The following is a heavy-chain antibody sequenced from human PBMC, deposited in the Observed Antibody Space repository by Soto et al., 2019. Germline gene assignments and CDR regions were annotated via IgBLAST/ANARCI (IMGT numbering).Heavy chain of an antibody. CDR3: ARARSWSGPGFDY. CDR2: IYYSGST. V-gene: IGHV4-59*01. D-gene: IGHD3-3*01. Sequence: SETLSLTCTVSGGSISSYYWSWIRQPPGKGLEWIGYIYYSGSTNYNPSLKSRVTISVDTSKNQFSLKLSSVTAADTAVYYCARARSWSGPGFDYWGQGTLVTAPQ. J-gene: IGHJ4*02. CDR1: GGSISSYY.